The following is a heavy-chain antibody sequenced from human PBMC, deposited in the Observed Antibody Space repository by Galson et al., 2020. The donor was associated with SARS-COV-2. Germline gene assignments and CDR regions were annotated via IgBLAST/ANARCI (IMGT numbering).Heavy chain of an antibody. D-gene: IGHD3-10*01. CDR1: GGSISSYY. V-gene: IGHV4-4*07. CDR2: IYTSGST. Sequence: SETLSLTCTVSGGSISSYYWSWIRQPPGKGLEWIGRIYTSGSTNYNPSLKSLVTMSVDTSKNQFSLKLSSVTAADTAVYYCARDVIRRPVDYYYGMDVWGQGTTVTVSS. CDR3: ARDVIRRPVDYYYGMDV. J-gene: IGHJ6*02.